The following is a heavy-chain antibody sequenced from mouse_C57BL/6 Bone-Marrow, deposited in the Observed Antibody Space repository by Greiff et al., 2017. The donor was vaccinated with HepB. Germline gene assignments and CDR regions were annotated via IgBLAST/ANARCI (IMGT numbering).Heavy chain of an antibody. CDR2: IDPSDSYT. J-gene: IGHJ4*01. CDR1: GYTFTSYW. Sequence: QVQLKQPGAELVMPGASVKLSCKASGYTFTSYWMHWVKQRPGQGLEWIGEIDPSDSYTNYNQKFKGKSTLTVDKSSSTAYMQLSSLTSEDSAVYYCARDPYYYAMDYWGQGTSVTVSS. V-gene: IGHV1-69*01. CDR3: ARDPYYYAMDY.